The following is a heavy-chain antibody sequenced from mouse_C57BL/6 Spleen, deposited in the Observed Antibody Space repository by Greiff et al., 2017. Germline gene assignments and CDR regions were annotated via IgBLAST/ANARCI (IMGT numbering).Heavy chain of an antibody. J-gene: IGHJ2*01. D-gene: IGHD4-1*01. Sequence: VQLKESGPGLVKPSQSLSLTCSVTGYSITSGYYWNWIRQFPGNKLEWMGYISYDGSNNYNPSLKNRISITRDTSKNQFFLKLNSVTTEDTATYYCARGASLTGFDYWGQGTTLTVSS. CDR1: GYSITSGYY. V-gene: IGHV3-6*01. CDR2: ISYDGSN. CDR3: ARGASLTGFDY.